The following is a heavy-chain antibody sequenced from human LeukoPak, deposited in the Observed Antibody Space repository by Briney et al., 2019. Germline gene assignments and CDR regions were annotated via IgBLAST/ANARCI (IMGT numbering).Heavy chain of an antibody. CDR3: ARDSVEVRGVIIPYYFDY. Sequence: PGRSLRLSCAASGFTFSSYGMHWVRQAPGKGLEWVAVIWYDGSNKYYADSVKGRFTISRDNSKNTLYLQMNSLRAEDTAVYYCARDSVEVRGVIIPYYFDYWGQGTLVTVSS. V-gene: IGHV3-33*01. D-gene: IGHD3-10*01. J-gene: IGHJ4*02. CDR1: GFTFSSYG. CDR2: IWYDGSNK.